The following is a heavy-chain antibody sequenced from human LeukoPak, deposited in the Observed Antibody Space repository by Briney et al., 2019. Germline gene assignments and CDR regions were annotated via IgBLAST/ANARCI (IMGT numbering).Heavy chain of an antibody. V-gene: IGHV3-48*01. J-gene: IGHJ4*02. D-gene: IGHD3-16*01. CDR1: GFTFSSYG. CDR3: ARGFGDYFDY. Sequence: GGSLRLSCAASGFTFSSYGMHWVRQAPGKGLEWVSYISSSSSTIYYADSVKGRFTISRDNAKNSLYLQMNSLRAEDTAVYYCARGFGDYFDYWGQGTLVTVSS. CDR2: ISSSSSTI.